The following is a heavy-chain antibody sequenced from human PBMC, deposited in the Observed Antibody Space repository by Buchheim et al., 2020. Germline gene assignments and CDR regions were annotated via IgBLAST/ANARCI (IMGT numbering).Heavy chain of an antibody. Sequence: EVQLVESGGGLVQPGGSLRLSCAASGFTFSSYWMSWVRQAPGKGLHWVANITQDGSEQSYVDSVKGRFTISTDNAKNSLYLQMNSLRAEDTAVYYCAREQGSGSYSDWGQGTL. CDR2: ITQDGSEQ. D-gene: IGHD3-10*01. V-gene: IGHV3-7*01. CDR3: AREQGSGSYSD. J-gene: IGHJ4*02. CDR1: GFTFSSYW.